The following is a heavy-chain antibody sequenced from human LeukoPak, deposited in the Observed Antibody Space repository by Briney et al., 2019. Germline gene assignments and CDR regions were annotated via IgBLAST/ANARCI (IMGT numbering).Heavy chain of an antibody. V-gene: IGHV4-4*07. CDR2: IYTSGST. CDR1: GGSISSYY. D-gene: IGHD6-13*01. CDR3: ARCRRSSWYFYFDY. J-gene: IGHJ4*02. Sequence: SETLSLTCTVSGGSISSYYWSWIRQPAGKGLEWIGRIYTSGSTNYNPSLKSRVTMSVDTSKNQFSLKLSSVTAADTAVCYCARCRRSSWYFYFDYWGQGTLVTVSS.